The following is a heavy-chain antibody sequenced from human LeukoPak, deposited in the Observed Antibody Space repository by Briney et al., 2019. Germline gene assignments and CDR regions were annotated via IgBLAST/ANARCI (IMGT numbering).Heavy chain of an antibody. CDR1: GGSISSSRYY. Sequence: KASETLSLTCTVSGGSISSSRYYWGWIRQPPGKGLEWIGSIYLSGDTYYNPSLKSRVTISVDTSMNQFSLKLSSVTAADTAVYYCARHEAYYFDYWGQGTLVTVSS. V-gene: IGHV4-39*01. J-gene: IGHJ4*02. CDR3: ARHEAYYFDY. CDR2: IYLSGDT.